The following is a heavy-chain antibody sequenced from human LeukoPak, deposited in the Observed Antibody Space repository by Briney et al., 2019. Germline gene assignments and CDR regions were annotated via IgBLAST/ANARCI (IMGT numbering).Heavy chain of an antibody. Sequence: SETLSLTCAVYGGSFSGYYWSWIRQPPGKGLEWIGEINHSGSTNYNPSLKSRVTISVDTSKNQFSLKLSSVTAADTAVYYCARQKRFAANFDYWGQGTLVTVSS. CDR2: INHSGST. J-gene: IGHJ4*02. CDR3: ARQKRFAANFDY. V-gene: IGHV4-34*01. CDR1: GGSFSGYY. D-gene: IGHD3-10*01.